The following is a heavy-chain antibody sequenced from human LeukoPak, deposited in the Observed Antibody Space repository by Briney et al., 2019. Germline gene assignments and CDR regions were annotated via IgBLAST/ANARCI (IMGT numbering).Heavy chain of an antibody. D-gene: IGHD4-17*01. J-gene: IGHJ4*02. Sequence: ATVKVSCKASGYTFTSYDINWVRQVTGQGLEWMGWMNPNSGNTGYAQKFQGRVTMTRNTSISTAYMELSSLRSEDTAVYYCARGPIVDYGDYSPFDYWGQGTLVTVSS. CDR1: GYTFTSYD. CDR2: MNPNSGNT. V-gene: IGHV1-8*01. CDR3: ARGPIVDYGDYSPFDY.